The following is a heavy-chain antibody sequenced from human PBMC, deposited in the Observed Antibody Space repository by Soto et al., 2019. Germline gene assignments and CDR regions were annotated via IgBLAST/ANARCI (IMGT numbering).Heavy chain of an antibody. CDR1: GVSISSDGYS. D-gene: IGHD3-3*01. CDR3: ARSYYDFWTGYHYGMDV. V-gene: IGHV4-30-2*01. J-gene: IGHJ6*02. CDR2: IYQSGST. Sequence: QLQLQESGSGLVKPSQTLSLTCAVSGVSISSDGYSWSWIRQPPGKGLEWIGFIYQSGSTYYNPPISRRGSMAEDRSKNQFSLKLSSVTAAETAVYYCARSYYDFWTGYHYGMDVWGQGTTVTVSS.